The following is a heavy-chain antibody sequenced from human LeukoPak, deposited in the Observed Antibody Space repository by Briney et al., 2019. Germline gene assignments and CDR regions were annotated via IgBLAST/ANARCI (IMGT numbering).Heavy chain of an antibody. D-gene: IGHD6-19*01. CDR1: GGSISSSSYY. CDR3: AVYNWRRGSGWLLAGFDY. Sequence: KPSETLSLTCTVSGGSISSSSYYWGWIRQPPGKGLEWIGSIYYSGSTYSNPSLKSRVTISVDTSKNQFSLKLSSVTAADTAVYYCAVYNWRRGSGWLLAGFDYWGQGTLVTVSS. CDR2: IYYSGST. V-gene: IGHV4-39*07. J-gene: IGHJ4*02.